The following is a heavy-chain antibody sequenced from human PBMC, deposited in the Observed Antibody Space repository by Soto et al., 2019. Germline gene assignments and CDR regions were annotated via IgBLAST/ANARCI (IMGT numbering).Heavy chain of an antibody. CDR1: GGSFSGYY. CDR2: INHSGST. J-gene: IGHJ6*03. Sequence: ASETLSLTCAVYGGSFSGYYWSWIRQPPGKGLEWIGEINHSGSTNYNPSLKSRVTISVDTSKSQFSLKLSSVTAADTAVYYCARVVGIFWFYYYMDVWGKGTTVTVSS. V-gene: IGHV4-34*01. D-gene: IGHD3-9*01. CDR3: ARVVGIFWFYYYMDV.